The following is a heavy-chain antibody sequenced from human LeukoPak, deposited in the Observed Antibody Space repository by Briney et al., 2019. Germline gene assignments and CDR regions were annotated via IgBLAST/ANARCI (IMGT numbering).Heavy chain of an antibody. D-gene: IGHD2-2*01. V-gene: IGHV4-4*02. J-gene: IGHJ4*02. CDR3: ARGGYCSSTSCSVFDY. CDR2: IYHSGST. CDR1: GGSISSSYW. Sequence: SETLSLTCAVSGGSISSSYWWSWVRQPPGKGLEWSGEIYHSGSTNYNPSLKSRVTISVDKSKNQFSLKLSSVTAADTAVYYCARGGYCSSTSCSVFDYWGQGTLVTVSS.